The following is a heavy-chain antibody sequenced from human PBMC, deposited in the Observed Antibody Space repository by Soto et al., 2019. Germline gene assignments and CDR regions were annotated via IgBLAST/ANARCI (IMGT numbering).Heavy chain of an antibody. Sequence: ASVKVSCKASGYTFTSYGISWVRQAPGQGLEWMGWISAYNGNTNYAQKLQGRVTMTTDTSTSTVYMELRSLRSDDTAVYYCARDQGAIFGVVKPNFDYWGQGTLVTVSS. J-gene: IGHJ4*02. V-gene: IGHV1-18*01. CDR1: GYTFTSYG. CDR3: ARDQGAIFGVVKPNFDY. CDR2: ISAYNGNT. D-gene: IGHD3-3*01.